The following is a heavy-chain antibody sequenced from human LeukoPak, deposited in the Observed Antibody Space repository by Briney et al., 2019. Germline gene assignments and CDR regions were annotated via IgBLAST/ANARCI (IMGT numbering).Heavy chain of an antibody. CDR2: ISGSGVTT. CDR1: GFTFSSYA. D-gene: IGHD1-26*01. CDR3: AKKVVVGATSPYSDFQD. V-gene: IGHV3-23*01. J-gene: IGHJ1*01. Sequence: GGSLRLSCEASGFTFSSYAMSWVRQAPGKGLEWVSAISGSGVTTHYAGSVKGRFSISRDNSKNTLYLQMNSLRAEDMALYYCAKKVVVGATSPYSDFQDWGQGTLVTVSS.